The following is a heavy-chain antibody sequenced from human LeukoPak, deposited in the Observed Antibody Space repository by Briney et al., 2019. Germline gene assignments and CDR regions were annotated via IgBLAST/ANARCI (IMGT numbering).Heavy chain of an antibody. V-gene: IGHV4-34*01. D-gene: IGHD3-16*01. CDR3: ARGPLTEAGTVWARGYFDL. Sequence: SETLSLTCAVYGGSFSGYYWSWIRQPPGKGLEWIGEINHSGSTNYNPSLKSRVTISVDTSKNQFSLKLSSVTAADTAVYYCARGPLTEAGTVWARGYFDLWGRGTLVTVSS. CDR1: GGSFSGYY. CDR2: INHSGST. J-gene: IGHJ2*01.